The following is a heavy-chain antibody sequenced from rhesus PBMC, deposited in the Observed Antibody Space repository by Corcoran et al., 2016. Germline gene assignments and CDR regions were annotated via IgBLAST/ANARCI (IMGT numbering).Heavy chain of an antibody. D-gene: IGHD5-24*01. CDR2: VGGRRGSP. CDR1: GHSISSGYG. Sequence: QVQLQESGPGLVKPSETLSLTCAASGHSISSGYGWSWIRQPPVEGVEWMWDVGGRRGSPNCNPSLKSRITSSKDTSKDQVSLELGSVTAADTAVYYCAGGDSGYRPFFDYWGQGVLVTVSS. J-gene: IGHJ4*01. CDR3: AGGDSGYRPFFDY. V-gene: IGHV4-127*01.